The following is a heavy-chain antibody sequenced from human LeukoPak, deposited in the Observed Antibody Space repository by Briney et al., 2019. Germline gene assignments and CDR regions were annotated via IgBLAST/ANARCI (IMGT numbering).Heavy chain of an antibody. J-gene: IGHJ4*02. Sequence: ASVKVSCKASGYTLTSYGISWVRQAPGQGLEWMGWISAYNGNTNYAQKLQGRVTMTTDTSTSTAYMELRSLRSDDTAVYYCARDLTQWYSSSSGVADYWGQGTLVTVSS. CDR3: ARDLTQWYSSSSGVADY. CDR2: ISAYNGNT. D-gene: IGHD6-6*01. V-gene: IGHV1-18*01. CDR1: GYTLTSYG.